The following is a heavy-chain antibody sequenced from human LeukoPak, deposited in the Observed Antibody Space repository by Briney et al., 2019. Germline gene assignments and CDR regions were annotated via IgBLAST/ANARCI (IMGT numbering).Heavy chain of an antibody. D-gene: IGHD3-10*01. J-gene: IGHJ4*02. Sequence: GGSLRLSCAASGFIFGTYTMNWVRQAPGKGLEWVSGIFGSGDGTYYADSVKGRFTISRDNSKNTLYLQMNSLRAEDTAVYYCAKDQKVYYGSGSHFDYWGQGTLVTVSS. V-gene: IGHV3-23*01. CDR3: AKDQKVYYGSGSHFDY. CDR2: IFGSGDGT. CDR1: GFIFGTYT.